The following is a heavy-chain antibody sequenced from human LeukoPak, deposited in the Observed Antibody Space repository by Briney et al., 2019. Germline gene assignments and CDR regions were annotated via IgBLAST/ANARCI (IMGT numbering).Heavy chain of an antibody. CDR1: GGTFSSYA. CDR2: IIPIFGTA. V-gene: IGHV1-69*13. CDR3: ARMYYYDSSGYSLGFPAAHYGMDV. Sequence: ASVKVSCKASGGTFSSYAISWVRKAPGQGLEWMGGIIPIFGTANYAQKFQGRVTITADESTSTAYMELSSLRSEDTAVYYCARMYYYDSSGYSLGFPAAHYGMDVWGQGTTVTVSS. D-gene: IGHD3-22*01. J-gene: IGHJ6*02.